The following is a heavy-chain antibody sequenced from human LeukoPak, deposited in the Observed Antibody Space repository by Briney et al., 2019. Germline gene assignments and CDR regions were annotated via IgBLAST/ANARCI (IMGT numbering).Heavy chain of an antibody. CDR3: ARDRHYYDSSAVWFDP. V-gene: IGHV3-23*01. J-gene: IGHJ5*02. CDR1: GFTLSSYA. CDR2: ISVSGNT. Sequence: GGSLRLSCAASGFTLSSYAMSWVRQGPGKGLEWVSAISVSGNTYHADSVKGRFTISRDNAKNTLYLQMNSLRAEDTAVYYCARDRHYYDSSAVWFDPWGQGTLVTVSS. D-gene: IGHD3-22*01.